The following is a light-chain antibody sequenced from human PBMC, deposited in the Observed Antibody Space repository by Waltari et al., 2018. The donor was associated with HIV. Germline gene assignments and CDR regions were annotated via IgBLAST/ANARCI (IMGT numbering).Light chain of an antibody. CDR1: SSNIGAGYD. Sequence: QSVLAQPPSVSGAPGQRVTISCTGSSSNIGAGYDGHWYQQLPGPAPTSLPYCTPIRPSGLPDRFSGSKSGSSASLAITGLQAEDEADYYCQSYDTSLSAYVFGTGTKVTVL. CDR2: CTP. J-gene: IGLJ1*01. CDR3: QSYDTSLSAYV. V-gene: IGLV1-40*01.